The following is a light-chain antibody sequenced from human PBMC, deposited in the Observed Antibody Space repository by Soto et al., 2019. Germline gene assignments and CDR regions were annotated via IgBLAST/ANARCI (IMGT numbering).Light chain of an antibody. Sequence: EIVLTQSPGTLSLSPGERATLSCRASQSVSSNFLAWYQQKPGQAPKLLISGASSRATGIPDRFSGSGSGTDFTLTISRLEPEDFALYSCQQYGSSPGTFGQGTKPEIK. CDR1: QSVSSNF. CDR2: GAS. J-gene: IGKJ2*02. V-gene: IGKV3-20*01. CDR3: QQYGSSPGT.